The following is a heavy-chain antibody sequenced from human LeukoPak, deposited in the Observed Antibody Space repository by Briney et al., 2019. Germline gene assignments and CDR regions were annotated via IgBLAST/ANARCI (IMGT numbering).Heavy chain of an antibody. J-gene: IGHJ4*02. V-gene: IGHV4-4*02. CDR3: SRENGAFSPFGY. Sequence: SGTLSLTCGVSGGSITSTNWWSWVRPPPGQGLEWIVEISLSGLTNYNPSLKSRVTMALDKSKNQLSLNLTSVTAADTAVYYCSRENGAFSPFGYWGQGTLVTVPS. D-gene: IGHD2-8*01. CDR1: GGSITSTNW. CDR2: ISLSGLT.